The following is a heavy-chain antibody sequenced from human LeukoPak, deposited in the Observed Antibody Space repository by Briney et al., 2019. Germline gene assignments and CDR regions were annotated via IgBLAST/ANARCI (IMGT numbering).Heavy chain of an antibody. CDR1: GYTFTGYY. CDR3: ATSHYYGSGSYFDY. J-gene: IGHJ4*02. CDR2: INPNSGGT. V-gene: IGHV1-2*04. Sequence: GASVKVSCKASGYTFTGYYMHWVRQAPGQGLEWMGWINPNSGGTDYAQKFQGWVTMTRDTSISTAYMELSRLRSDDTAVYYCATSHYYGSGSYFDYWGQGTLVTVSS. D-gene: IGHD3-10*01.